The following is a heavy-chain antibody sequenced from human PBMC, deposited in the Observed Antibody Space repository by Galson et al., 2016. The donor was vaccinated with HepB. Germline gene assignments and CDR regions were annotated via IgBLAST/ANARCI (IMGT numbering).Heavy chain of an antibody. D-gene: IGHD6-6*01. CDR3: AASLVLGTFDI. V-gene: IGHV3-15*01. J-gene: IGHJ3*02. Sequence: SLRLSCAASGFSVTNAWMIWVRQAPGKGLDWVGRITSKIHGGTTDYAAQGRFSISRDDSQNTLSLQMNSLRTEDTAVYYCAASLVLGTFDIWGQGTVVTVSS. CDR1: GFSVTNAW. CDR2: ITSKIHGGTT.